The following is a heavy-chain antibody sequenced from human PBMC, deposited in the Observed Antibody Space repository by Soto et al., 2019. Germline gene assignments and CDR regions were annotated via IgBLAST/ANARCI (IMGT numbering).Heavy chain of an antibody. CDR1: GASISRGHYY. Sequence: QVQLQESGPGLVKPSQTLSLTCSVSGASISRGHYYWSWIRQLPGKGLVWIGYIYTSGTTFYNPSLQSRVTISIDTSKNRFSLNLTSVTAADTALYYCAREVVAITNFIDYWGQGTLVTVS. CDR3: AREVVAITNFIDY. CDR2: IYTSGTT. J-gene: IGHJ4*02. V-gene: IGHV4-31*02. D-gene: IGHD5-12*01.